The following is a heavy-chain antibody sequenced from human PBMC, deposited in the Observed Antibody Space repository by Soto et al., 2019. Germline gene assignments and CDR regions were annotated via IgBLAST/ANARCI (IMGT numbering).Heavy chain of an antibody. V-gene: IGHV2-5*02. CDR1: GFSLSTDGVG. D-gene: IGHD2-2*01. J-gene: IGHJ3*01. CDR3: AQAYSGTSWTIAAFDG. Sequence: HITLKESGPTLVKPTQTLTLTCTFSGFSLSTDGVGVGWIRQPPGKALEWLALIYWDDDQRYSPSLKTRLTITKDTSKNQVVHTMTNMDPVDTATYYCAQAYSGTSWTIAAFDGWATGTVVTVSS. CDR2: IYWDDDQ.